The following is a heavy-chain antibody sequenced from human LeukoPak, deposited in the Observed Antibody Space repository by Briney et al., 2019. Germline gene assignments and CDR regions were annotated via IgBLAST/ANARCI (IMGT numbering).Heavy chain of an antibody. D-gene: IGHD3-10*01. Sequence: KPSETLSLTCAVYGGSFSGYYWSWIRQPPGKGLDWIGEINDIGNTNYDPSLRSRVTISVDTPKNQFSLSLTSATAADTAVYFCARLGSVGYYNYQYMDIWGNGTTVTVSS. CDR3: ARLGSVGYYNYQYMDI. CDR2: INDIGNT. CDR1: GGSFSGYY. J-gene: IGHJ6*03. V-gene: IGHV4-34*01.